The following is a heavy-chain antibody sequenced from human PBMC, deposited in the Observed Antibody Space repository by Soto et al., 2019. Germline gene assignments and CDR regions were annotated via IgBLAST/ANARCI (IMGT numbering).Heavy chain of an antibody. V-gene: IGHV4-59*08. CDR3: ARHSDEYQLLSGFDY. CDR1: GGSISSYY. Sequence: PSETLSLTCTFSGGSISSYYWSLIRQPPGKGLEWIGYIYYSGSTNYNPSLKSRVTISVDTSKNQFSLKLSSVTAADTAVYYCARHSDEYQLLSGFDYWGQGTLVTVSS. CDR2: IYYSGST. J-gene: IGHJ4*02. D-gene: IGHD2-2*01.